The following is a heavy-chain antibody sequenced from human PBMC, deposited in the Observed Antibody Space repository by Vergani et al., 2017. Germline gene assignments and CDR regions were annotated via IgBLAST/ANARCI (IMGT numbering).Heavy chain of an antibody. CDR1: GYTFTSYD. J-gene: IGHJ3*02. V-gene: IGHV1-8*01. Sequence: QVQLVQSGAEVQKPGASVKVSCKASGYTFTSYDINWVRQATGQGLEWMGWMNPNSGNTGYAQKFQGRVTMTRNTSISTAYMELSRLRSDDTAVYYCARDSRPYSGSGNLTGYDAFDIWGQGTMVTVSS. CDR2: MNPNSGNT. CDR3: ARDSRPYSGSGNLTGYDAFDI. D-gene: IGHD7-27*01.